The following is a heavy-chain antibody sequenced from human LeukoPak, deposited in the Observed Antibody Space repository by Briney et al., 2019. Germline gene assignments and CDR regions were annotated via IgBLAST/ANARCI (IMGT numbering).Heavy chain of an antibody. CDR3: ARFRITVAGRTCFDY. CDR1: GFTFSNYW. Sequence: GGSLRLSCAASGFTFSNYWMSWVRQAPGKGPEWVANIKQDGSKKYYADSVKGRFTISRDNAKNSLYLQMNSLRAEDTAVYYCARFRITVAGRTCFDYWGQGTLVTVSS. D-gene: IGHD6-19*01. CDR2: IKQDGSKK. J-gene: IGHJ4*02. V-gene: IGHV3-7*01.